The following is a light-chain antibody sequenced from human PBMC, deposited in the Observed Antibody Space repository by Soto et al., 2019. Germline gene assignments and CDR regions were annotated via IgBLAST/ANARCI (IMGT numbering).Light chain of an antibody. V-gene: IGKV3-15*01. CDR3: QQYNNWTPTWT. J-gene: IGKJ1*01. CDR1: QSVSSN. CDR2: GAS. Sequence: EIVMTQSPATLSVSPGERATLSCRASQSVSSNLAWYQQKPGQAPRLLIYGASTRATGIPARVSGSGSGTEFTLTISSLQSEDFAFYFCQQYNNWTPTWTFGQGTKVEIK.